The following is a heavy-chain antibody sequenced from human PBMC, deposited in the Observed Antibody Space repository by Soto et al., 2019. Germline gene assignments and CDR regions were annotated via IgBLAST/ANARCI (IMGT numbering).Heavy chain of an antibody. CDR3: ARQFGELFRSYYYYGMDV. D-gene: IGHD3-10*01. J-gene: IGHJ6*02. Sequence: SETLSLTCTVSGGSISSSSYYWGWIRQPPGKGLEWIGSIYYSGSTYYNPSLKSRVTISVDTSKNQFSLKLSSVTAADTAVYYCARQFGELFRSYYYYGMDVWGQGTTVTVSS. V-gene: IGHV4-39*01. CDR2: IYYSGST. CDR1: GGSISSSSYY.